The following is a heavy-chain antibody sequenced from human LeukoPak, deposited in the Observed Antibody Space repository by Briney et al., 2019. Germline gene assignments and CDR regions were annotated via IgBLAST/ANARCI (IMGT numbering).Heavy chain of an antibody. CDR2: ISGSGGST. D-gene: IGHD2-15*01. CDR1: GFTFNTYA. J-gene: IGHJ4*02. V-gene: IGHV3-23*01. CDR3: AKNPFLGYCSGGSCLGY. Sequence: GGSLRLSCAASGFTFNTYAMSWVRQAPGKGLEWVSAISGSGGSTYYADSVKGRFTISRDNSKNTLYLQIHSLRAEDTAVYYCAKNPFLGYCSGGSCLGYWGQGTLVTVSS.